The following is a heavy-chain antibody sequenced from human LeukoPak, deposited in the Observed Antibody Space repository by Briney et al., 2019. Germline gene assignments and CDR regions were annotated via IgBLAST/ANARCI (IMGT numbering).Heavy chain of an antibody. D-gene: IGHD3-3*01. CDR1: GYTFTGYY. CDR2: INPNSGGT. CDR3: AREFVGYDFWSGYYSPDY. J-gene: IGHJ4*02. Sequence: ASVKVSCKASGYTFTGYYMHWVRQAPGQGLEWMGRINPNSGGTNYAQKFLGRVTMTRDTSISTAYMELSRLRSDDTAVYYCAREFVGYDFWSGYYSPDYWGQGTLVTVSS. V-gene: IGHV1-2*06.